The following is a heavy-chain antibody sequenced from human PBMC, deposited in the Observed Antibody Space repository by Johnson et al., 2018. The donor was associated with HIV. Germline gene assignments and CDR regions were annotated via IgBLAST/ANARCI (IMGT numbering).Heavy chain of an antibody. J-gene: IGHJ3*02. CDR2: IQQDASEK. D-gene: IGHD3/OR15-3a*01. Sequence: VQLVESGGGLVQPGGSLRLSCAASGFTFTNHYMTWVRQAPGKGLEWVANIQQDASEKYSVDSVKGRFPISRDNVKNSLYLQMNSLRAEDTAVYYCARSGDSIGSFWAGGAFDIWGQGTMVTVSS. CDR1: GFTFTNHY. CDR3: ARSGDSIGSFWAGGAFDI. V-gene: IGHV3-7*01.